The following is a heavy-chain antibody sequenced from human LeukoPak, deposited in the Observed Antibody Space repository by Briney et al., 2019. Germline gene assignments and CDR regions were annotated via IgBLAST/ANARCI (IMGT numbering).Heavy chain of an antibody. V-gene: IGHV4-59*01. D-gene: IGHD3-22*01. Sequence: SETLSLTCTVSGGSISSYYWSWIRQPPGKGLEWIGYIYYSGSTNYNPSLKSRVTISVDTSKNQFSLKLSSVTAADTAVYYCAREDYYDSSGYQSSGFDYWSQGTLVTVSS. CDR1: GGSISSYY. CDR3: AREDYYDSSGYQSSGFDY. CDR2: IYYSGST. J-gene: IGHJ4*02.